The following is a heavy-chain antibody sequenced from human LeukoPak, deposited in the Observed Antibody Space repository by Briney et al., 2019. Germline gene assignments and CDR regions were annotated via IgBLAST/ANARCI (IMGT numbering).Heavy chain of an antibody. CDR2: IYYSGST. CDR3: AIPYGLHDYSNYLDPYYYYYMDV. J-gene: IGHJ6*03. Sequence: PSETLSLTCTVSGGSISSSSYYWGWIRQPPGKGLEWIGSIYYSGSTYYNPSLKSRVTISVDTSKNQFSLKLSSVTAADTAVYYCAIPYGLHDYSNYLDPYYYYYMDVWGKGTTVTVSS. CDR1: GGSISSSSYY. D-gene: IGHD4-11*01. V-gene: IGHV4-39*01.